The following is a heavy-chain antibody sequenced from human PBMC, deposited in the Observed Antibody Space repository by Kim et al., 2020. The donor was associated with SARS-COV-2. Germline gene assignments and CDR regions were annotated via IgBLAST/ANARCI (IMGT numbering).Heavy chain of an antibody. CDR3: ARARRGHTAGYWY. D-gene: IGHD3-22*01. CDR1: GFILSDSS. J-gene: IGHJ4*03. CDR2: ISNGTGGT. V-gene: IGHV3-11*03. Sequence: GGSLRLSCAASGFILSDSSMSWIRQAPGKGPEWVSYISNGTGGTGFADSVKGRFTISRDSAKNSLYLQMTSLRAEDTAVYYCARARRGHTAGYWYWGQGT.